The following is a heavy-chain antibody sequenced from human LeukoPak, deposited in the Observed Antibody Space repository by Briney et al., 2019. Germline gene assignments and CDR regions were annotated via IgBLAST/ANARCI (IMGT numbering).Heavy chain of an antibody. D-gene: IGHD1-26*01. CDR2: INWNGGST. V-gene: IGHV3-20*04. J-gene: IGHJ5*02. CDR3: ARSYRRYTLDNWFDP. CDR1: GFTFDDYG. Sequence: PGGSLRLSCAASGFTFDDYGMSWVRQAPGKGLEWVSGINWNGGSTGYADSVKGRFTISRDNAKNSLYLQMNSLRAEDTALYYCARSYRRYTLDNWFDPWGQGTLVTVSS.